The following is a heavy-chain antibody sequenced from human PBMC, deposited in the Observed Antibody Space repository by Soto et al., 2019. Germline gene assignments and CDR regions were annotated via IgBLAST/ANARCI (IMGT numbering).Heavy chain of an antibody. D-gene: IGHD2-2*01. CDR3: AREDSIIIPAVSDF. V-gene: IGHV3-21*01. CDR1: GFAFNNYG. Sequence: GGSLRLSCTVSGFAFNNYGINWFRQAPGKGLEWVSSISKSDYTYYSDSVKGRFTISRDNAKNSVSLQMNTLRVEDTAVYYCAREDSIIIPAVSDFWGQGTLVTVSS. J-gene: IGHJ4*02. CDR2: ISKSDYT.